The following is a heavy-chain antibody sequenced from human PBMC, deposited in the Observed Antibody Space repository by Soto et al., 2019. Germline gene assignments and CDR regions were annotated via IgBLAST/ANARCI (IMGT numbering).Heavy chain of an antibody. CDR1: GGTFSSYA. CDR3: ARYSYGYSDYYYYGMDV. D-gene: IGHD5-18*01. Sequence: SVKVSCKASGGTFSSYAISWVRQAPGQGLEWMGGIIPTFGTANYAQKFQGRVTITADESTSTAYMELSSLRSEDTAVYYCARYSYGYSDYYYYGMDVWGQGTTVTVSS. V-gene: IGHV1-69*13. CDR2: IIPTFGTA. J-gene: IGHJ6*02.